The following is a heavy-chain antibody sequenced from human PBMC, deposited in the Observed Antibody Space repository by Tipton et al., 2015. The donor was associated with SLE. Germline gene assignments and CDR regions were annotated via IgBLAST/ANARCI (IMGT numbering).Heavy chain of an antibody. CDR1: GGSISSGDYY. CDR2: IYYSGST. Sequence: TLSPTCTVSGGSISSGDYYWSWIRQPPGKGLEWIGYIYYSGSTYYNPSLKSRVTISVDTSKNQFSLKLSSVTAADTAVYYCATIHGGYDAFDIWGQGTMVTVSS. D-gene: IGHD4-23*01. J-gene: IGHJ3*02. V-gene: IGHV4-30-4*01. CDR3: ATIHGGYDAFDI.